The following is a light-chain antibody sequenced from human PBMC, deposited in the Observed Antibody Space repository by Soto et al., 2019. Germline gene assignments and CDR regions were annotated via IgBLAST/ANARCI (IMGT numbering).Light chain of an antibody. Sequence: ESVLAKPPVTNSLSPGXRATXYCRXSQSASSSNLAWYQQKPGQAPRLLVYGASIRATGIADRFSRSGSGTDFTLTISRLEPEAFAVYYCHQYHNSRWTFGQGTKVDTK. CDR2: GAS. J-gene: IGKJ1*01. CDR3: HQYHNSRWT. V-gene: IGKV3-20*01. CDR1: QSASSSN.